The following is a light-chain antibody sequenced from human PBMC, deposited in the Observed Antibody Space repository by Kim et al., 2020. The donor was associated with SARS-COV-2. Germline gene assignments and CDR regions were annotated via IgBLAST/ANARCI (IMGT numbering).Light chain of an antibody. CDR3: NSRDSSGNHWV. CDR2: GKN. Sequence: LGQTVRITCQGDSLRTYYASWYQQKPGQAPVLVIYGKNNRPSGIPDRFSGSSSGNTASLTITGAQAEDEADYYCNSRDSSGNHWVFGEGTKLTVL. J-gene: IGLJ3*02. V-gene: IGLV3-19*01. CDR1: SLRTYY.